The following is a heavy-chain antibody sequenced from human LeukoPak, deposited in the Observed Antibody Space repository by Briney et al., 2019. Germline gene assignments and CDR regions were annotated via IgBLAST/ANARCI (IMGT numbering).Heavy chain of an antibody. V-gene: IGHV4-38-2*01. CDR3: ASTALGYCTTSSCPDY. D-gene: IGHD2-2*01. CDR2: VSHSGST. J-gene: IGHJ4*02. Sequence: SETLSFTCAVSGYFISSGYYWGWIRQPPGKGLEWIGGVSHSGSTFYTPSLKSRVTISVDPSRNQFSLKLSSLTAADTAVYYCASTALGYCTTSSCPDYWGPGTLVTVSS. CDR1: GYFISSGYY.